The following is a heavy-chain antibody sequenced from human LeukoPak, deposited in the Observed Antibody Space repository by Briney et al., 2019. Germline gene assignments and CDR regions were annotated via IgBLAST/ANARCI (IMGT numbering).Heavy chain of an antibody. J-gene: IGHJ5*02. Sequence: SSETLSLTCTVSGGSISSHYWSWIRQPPGKGLEWVGYIYYSGSTNYNPSLKSRVTISVDTSKNQFSLKLSSVTAADTAVYYCARGGGSCYSDCWFDPWGQGTLVTVSS. V-gene: IGHV4-59*11. CDR1: GGSISSHY. CDR2: IYYSGST. D-gene: IGHD2-15*01. CDR3: ARGGGSCYSDCWFDP.